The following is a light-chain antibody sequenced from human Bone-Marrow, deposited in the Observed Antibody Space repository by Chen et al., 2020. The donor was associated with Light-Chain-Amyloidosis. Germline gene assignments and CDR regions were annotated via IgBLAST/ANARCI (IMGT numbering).Light chain of an antibody. CDR2: EDD. Sequence: NFMLTQPHSVSESPGKTVIISYTRSSGSIATNYVQWYQQRPGSSPTTVIYEDDQRPSGVPDRFSGSIDRSSNSAALTISGLKTEDEADYYCQSYQGSSQGVFGGGTKLTVL. J-gene: IGLJ3*02. V-gene: IGLV6-57*01. CDR1: SGSIATNY. CDR3: QSYQGSSQGV.